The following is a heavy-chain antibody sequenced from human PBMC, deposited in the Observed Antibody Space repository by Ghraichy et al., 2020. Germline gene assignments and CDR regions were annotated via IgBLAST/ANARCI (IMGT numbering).Heavy chain of an antibody. CDR2: MSGSGAGT. Sequence: GGSLRLSCTASGFAFSTNSMSWVRQAPGKGLEWVSSMSGSGAGTYYADSVKGRFTISRDNSKNTLYLQMNSLRAEDTAVYFCAKELGVRTVDGPRGVPYHWGQGTLVRVSS. CDR3: AKELGVRTVDGPRGVPYH. D-gene: IGHD3-3*01. J-gene: IGHJ5*02. CDR1: GFAFSTNS. V-gene: IGHV3-23*01.